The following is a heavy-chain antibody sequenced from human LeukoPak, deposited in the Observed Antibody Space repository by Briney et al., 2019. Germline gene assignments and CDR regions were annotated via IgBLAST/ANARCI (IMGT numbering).Heavy chain of an antibody. V-gene: IGHV3-30*18. CDR3: AKGIFEWVYSSSWYADY. D-gene: IGHD6-13*01. CDR1: GFTFSSYG. J-gene: IGHJ4*02. Sequence: GGSLRLSCAASGFTFSSYGMHWVRQAPGKGLEWVAVISYDGSNKYYADSVKGRFTISRDNSKNTLYLQMNSLRAEDTAVYYCAKGIFEWVYSSSWYADYWGQGTLVTVSS. CDR2: ISYDGSNK.